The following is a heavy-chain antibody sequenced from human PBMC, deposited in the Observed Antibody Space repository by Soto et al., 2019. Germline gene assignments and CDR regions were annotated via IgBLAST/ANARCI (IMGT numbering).Heavy chain of an antibody. V-gene: IGHV3-23*01. D-gene: IGHD5-18*01. J-gene: IGHJ4*02. CDR2: ISGSGADT. Sequence: GGSLRLSCAASGFTFRSHAMSRVRQAPGKGLEWVSAISGSGADTDYADSVKGRFTISRDNSKNTLYLQMNSLRAEDTAVYYCAKNGASTALADYFDYWGQGTLVTVSS. CDR3: AKNGASTALADYFDY. CDR1: GFTFRSHA.